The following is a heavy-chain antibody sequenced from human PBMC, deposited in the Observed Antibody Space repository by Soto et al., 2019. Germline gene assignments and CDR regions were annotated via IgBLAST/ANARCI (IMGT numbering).Heavy chain of an antibody. CDR3: VRIPTMLRAFDV. D-gene: IGHD2-21*01. J-gene: IGHJ3*01. CDR1: GGSVITRSYY. CDR2: VDYTGST. Sequence: QVRLQESGPGLVKPSETLSLTCTVSGGSVITRSYYWNWVRQPPGGGLEWIGYVDYTGSTKFNPSLKSRVTVSLDTSKNLFSLTLRSVTAADTAVYYCVRIPTMLRAFDVWGQGAMVSVYS. V-gene: IGHV4-61*01.